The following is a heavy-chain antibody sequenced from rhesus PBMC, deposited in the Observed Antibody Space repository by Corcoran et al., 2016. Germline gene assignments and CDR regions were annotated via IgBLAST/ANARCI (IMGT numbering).Heavy chain of an antibody. V-gene: IGHV4S7*01. CDR2: IYSTTGNT. J-gene: IGHJ4*01. D-gene: IGHD4-29*01. CDR1: GGSILSGYG. Sequence: QVQLKESGPGLVKPSEPLSLTCAVSGGSILSGYGWGWIRQPPGKGLEWIVTIYSTTGNTYYDPSLKSRVTISKDTSKNQFSLKLSSVTAADTAVYYCARGSSFSYSFWGQGVLVTVSS. CDR3: ARGSSFSYSF.